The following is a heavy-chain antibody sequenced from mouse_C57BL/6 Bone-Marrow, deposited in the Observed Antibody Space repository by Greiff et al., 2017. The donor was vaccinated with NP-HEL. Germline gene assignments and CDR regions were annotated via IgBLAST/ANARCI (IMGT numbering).Heavy chain of an antibody. CDR2: IYPGDGDT. V-gene: IGHV1-80*01. CDR3: ARSRGNPYYVDY. Sequence: QVQLQQSGAELVKPGASVKISCKASGYAFSSYWMNWVKQRPGKGLEWIGQIYPGDGDTNYNGKFKGKATLTADKSSSTAYMQLSSLTSEDSAVYFCARSRGNPYYVDYWGQGTTLTVSS. CDR1: GYAFSSYW. J-gene: IGHJ2*01. D-gene: IGHD2-1*01.